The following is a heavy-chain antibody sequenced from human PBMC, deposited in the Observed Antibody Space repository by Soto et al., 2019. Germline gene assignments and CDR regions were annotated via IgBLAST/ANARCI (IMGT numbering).Heavy chain of an antibody. V-gene: IGHV3-21*01. CDR3: ARVPFAPGVEDNSGYYIDY. J-gene: IGHJ4*02. CDR1: GFTFSSYS. D-gene: IGHD3-22*01. CDR2: ISSGGGYI. Sequence: GGSLRLSCAASGFTFSSYSMNWVRQAPGKGLEWVSSISSGGGYIYYADSVRGRFTISRDNVKSSLYLQMNSLRAEDTAVFYCARVPFAPGVEDNSGYYIDYWGQGTLVTVSS.